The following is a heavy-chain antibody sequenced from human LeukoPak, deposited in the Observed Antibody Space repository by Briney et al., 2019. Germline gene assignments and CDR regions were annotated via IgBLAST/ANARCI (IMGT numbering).Heavy chain of an antibody. D-gene: IGHD3-22*01. V-gene: IGHV3-30*01. Sequence: PGGSLRLSCAASGFTFSSYAMHWVRQAPGKGLEWVAVISYDGSNEYYADSVKGRFTISRDNSKNTLYLQMNSLRAEDTAVYYCARDFYYYDSSGNMDVWGKGTTITVSS. CDR3: ARDFYYYDSSGNMDV. CDR2: ISYDGSNE. CDR1: GFTFSSYA. J-gene: IGHJ6*03.